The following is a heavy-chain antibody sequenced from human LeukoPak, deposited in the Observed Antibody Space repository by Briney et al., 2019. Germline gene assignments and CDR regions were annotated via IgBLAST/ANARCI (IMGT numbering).Heavy chain of an antibody. Sequence: SETLSLTCTVSGGSISSYYWSWIRQPPGKGLEWIGYIYYSGSTYYNPSLKSRVTISVDTSKNQFSLKLSSVTAADTAVYYCVRESRLRVAATPVNYYYYGMDVWGQGTTVTVSS. V-gene: IGHV4-59*06. CDR1: GGSISSYY. CDR2: IYYSGST. CDR3: VRESRLRVAATPVNYYYYGMDV. J-gene: IGHJ6*02. D-gene: IGHD2-15*01.